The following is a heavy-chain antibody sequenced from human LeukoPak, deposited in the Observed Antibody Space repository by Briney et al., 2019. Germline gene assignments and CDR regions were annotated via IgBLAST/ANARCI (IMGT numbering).Heavy chain of an antibody. D-gene: IGHD1-26*01. CDR2: INHSGST. CDR1: GGSFSGYY. CDR3: ATGTRAKEDFDY. J-gene: IGHJ4*02. V-gene: IGHV4-34*01. Sequence: KPSETLSLTCAVYGGSFSGYYWSWIRQPPGKGLEWIGEINHSGSTNYNPSLKSRVTISVDTSKNQFSLKLSSVTAADTAVYYCATGTRAKEDFDYWGQGTLVTVSS.